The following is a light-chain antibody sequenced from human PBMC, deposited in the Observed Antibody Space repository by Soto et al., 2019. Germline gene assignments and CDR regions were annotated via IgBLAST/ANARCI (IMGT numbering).Light chain of an antibody. V-gene: IGLV2-8*01. J-gene: IGLJ2*01. Sequence: QSALTQPPSASGSPGQSVTISCTGASGDLGGNNYVSWYQQQPGKAPKLMIYEVTKRASGVPDRFSGSSSGNPASLTVSSLQAEDEADYFCNSYAGSYHLLFGGGTKLTVL. CDR3: NSYAGSYHLL. CDR1: SGDLGGNNY. CDR2: EVT.